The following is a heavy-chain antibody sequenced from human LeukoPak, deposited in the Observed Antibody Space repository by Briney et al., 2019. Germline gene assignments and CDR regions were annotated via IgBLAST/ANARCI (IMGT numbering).Heavy chain of an antibody. CDR2: IWSDGSSK. CDR3: ARGRPYNYDSSGHLGDY. D-gene: IGHD3-22*01. CDR1: GFTFSSYA. Sequence: GGSLRLSCAASGFTFSSYAMSWVRQAPGKGLEWVAFIWSDGSSKYYSDSVKGRFTISRDNSKNTLYLQMNSLRAEDTSVYYCARGRPYNYDSSGHLGDYWGQGTLVTVSS. J-gene: IGHJ4*02. V-gene: IGHV3-33*08.